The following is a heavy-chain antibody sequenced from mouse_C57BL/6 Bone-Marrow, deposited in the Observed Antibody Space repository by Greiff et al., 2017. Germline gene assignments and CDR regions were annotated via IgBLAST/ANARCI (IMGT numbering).Heavy chain of an antibody. CDR2: IDPSDSYT. Sequence: QVQLQQSGAELVMPGASVKLSCKASGYTFTSYWMYWVKQRPGQGLEWIGEIDPSDSYTNYNQKFKGKSTLTVDKSSSTAYMQLSSLTSEDSAVYYCGRGDYYGSRTWFSYGGQRTLVTVSA. D-gene: IGHD1-1*01. CDR1: GYTFTSYW. V-gene: IGHV1-69*01. CDR3: GRGDYYGSRTWFSY. J-gene: IGHJ3*01.